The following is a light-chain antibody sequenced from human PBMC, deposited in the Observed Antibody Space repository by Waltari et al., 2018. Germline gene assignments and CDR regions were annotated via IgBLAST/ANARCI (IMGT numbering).Light chain of an antibody. V-gene: IGLV1-40*01. J-gene: IGLJ3*02. Sequence: QSVLTQPPSMSGAPGQKVTIPCTGGSSNFGAGYDFHWYQQFPGTAPKLLIFGNNTRASGVPGRFSGSRSGTSASLAIAGVQSEDEAVYYCQSFDSSLSASVFGGGTKLTVL. CDR1: SSNFGAGYD. CDR3: QSFDSSLSASV. CDR2: GNN.